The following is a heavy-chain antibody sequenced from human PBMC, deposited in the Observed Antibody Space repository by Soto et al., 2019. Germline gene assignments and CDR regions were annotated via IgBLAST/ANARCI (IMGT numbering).Heavy chain of an antibody. Sequence: QVQLVQSGPEVKKPGSSVKVSCKTSGDTFKKFAIICVRQAPGQGPEWMGGIIPMFGTTKYTQKFQGRVTFTADKSTGTAYMELTSLMSEDTATYFCARGVVPAAGAAPHYFHYGVDVWGQGTTVTVSS. D-gene: IGHD2-2*01. J-gene: IGHJ6*02. CDR1: GDTFKKFA. CDR2: IIPMFGTT. CDR3: ARGVVPAAGAAPHYFHYGVDV. V-gene: IGHV1-69*06.